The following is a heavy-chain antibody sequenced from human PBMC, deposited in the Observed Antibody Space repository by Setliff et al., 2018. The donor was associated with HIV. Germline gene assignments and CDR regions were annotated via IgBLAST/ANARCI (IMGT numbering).Heavy chain of an antibody. Sequence: SETLSLTCTVSGGSISRTSYYWGWIRQPPGKGLEWIGSISNSGSNYYSPSLKSPVTISVDTSKNQFSLKVNSVTAADTAVYFCARLAIYGSDWGQGTTVTVSS. V-gene: IGHV4-39*01. CDR3: ARLAIYGSD. J-gene: IGHJ6*02. D-gene: IGHD3-10*01. CDR1: GGSISRTSYY. CDR2: ISNSGSN.